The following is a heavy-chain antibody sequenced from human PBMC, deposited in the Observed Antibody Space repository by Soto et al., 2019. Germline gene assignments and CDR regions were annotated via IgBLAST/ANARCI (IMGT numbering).Heavy chain of an antibody. CDR3: ARPFAAQTVAGFDY. CDR1: GGSFSGYY. CDR2: INHSGST. V-gene: IGHV4-34*01. D-gene: IGHD6-19*01. Sequence: SETLSLTCAVYGGSFSGYYWSWIRQPPGKGLEWIGEINHSGSTNYNLSLRTRVTISIDTSKNHFSLSLNSVTAADTAVYYCARPFAAQTVAGFDYWGQGTMVTVSS. J-gene: IGHJ4*02.